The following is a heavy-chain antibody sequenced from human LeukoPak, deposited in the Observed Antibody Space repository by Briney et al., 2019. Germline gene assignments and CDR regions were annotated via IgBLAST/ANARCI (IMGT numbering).Heavy chain of an antibody. CDR2: ISASGGST. CDR3: ARKLHIAATVTAGFDI. Sequence: GGSLRLSCVASGFTFWNNHMSWVRQAPGKGLQWVSGISASGGSTYYADAVKGRFTISRDNSKNTLFLQINSLRVEDTAVYYCARKLHIAATVTAGFDIWGQGTMVTVSS. V-gene: IGHV3-23*01. J-gene: IGHJ3*02. CDR1: GFTFWNNH. D-gene: IGHD6-25*01.